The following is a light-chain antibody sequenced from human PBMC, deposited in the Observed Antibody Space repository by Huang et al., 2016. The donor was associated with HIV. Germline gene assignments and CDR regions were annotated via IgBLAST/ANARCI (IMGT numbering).Light chain of an antibody. CDR1: QSVATY. J-gene: IGKJ2*01. CDR2: GAS. V-gene: IGKV3-15*01. CDR3: QQYHNWPYT. Sequence: IMTQSPATLSLSPGDGASLSCRANQSVATYLACYLHRPGQGPSVRIFGASTRAAGVPGRCSGSGSGTQFTLTVSGLQSEDFAVYYCQQYHNWPYTFGQGTKLEI.